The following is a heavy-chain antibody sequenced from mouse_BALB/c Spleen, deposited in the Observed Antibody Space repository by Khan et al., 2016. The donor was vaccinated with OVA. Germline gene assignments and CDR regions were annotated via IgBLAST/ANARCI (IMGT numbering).Heavy chain of an antibody. CDR1: GYTFTTYW. V-gene: IGHV1-7*01. J-gene: IGHJ2*01. Sequence: QMQLEESGAELAKPGASVKMSCKASGYTFTTYWMHWVKQRPGQGLEWIGYINPTSGYTDYNDKFKDRATLFADKSSSTAYMQLNSLTSEDSAVYYCTRDRIDYWGQGTTLTVSS. CDR3: TRDRIDY. CDR2: INPTSGYT.